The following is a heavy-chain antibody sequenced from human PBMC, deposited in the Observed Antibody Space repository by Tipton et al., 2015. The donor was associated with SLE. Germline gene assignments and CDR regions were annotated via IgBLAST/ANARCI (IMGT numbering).Heavy chain of an antibody. D-gene: IGHD2-21*01. V-gene: IGHV3-30*02. CDR3: VRTMYSHCGGDCRPDY. J-gene: IGHJ4*02. CDR2: LRLDGSNE. Sequence: GSLRLSCVGSGFTFGSYGMHWVRQAPDKGLEWVAFLRLDGSNEKYADSVKGRCSISRDNSKNTLYLQMNRLTVNDTARYYCVRTMYSHCGGDCRPDYWGQGTLVIVSS. CDR1: GFTFGSYG.